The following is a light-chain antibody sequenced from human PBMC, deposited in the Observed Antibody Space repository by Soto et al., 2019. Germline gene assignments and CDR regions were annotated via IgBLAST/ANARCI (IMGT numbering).Light chain of an antibody. CDR1: QGISNY. CDR2: AAS. Sequence: DIQMTQAPSSLAASVGGRVPISFRASQGISNYLAWYQQKPGKVPKLLIYAASTLQSGVPSRFSGSGSGTDFTLTISSLQPEDVATYYCQKYNSAPWTFGQGTEVDIK. J-gene: IGKJ1*01. V-gene: IGKV1-27*01. CDR3: QKYNSAPWT.